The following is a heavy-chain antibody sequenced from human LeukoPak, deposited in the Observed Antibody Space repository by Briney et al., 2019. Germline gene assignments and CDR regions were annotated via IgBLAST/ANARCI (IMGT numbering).Heavy chain of an antibody. CDR1: GFTFSTYW. D-gene: IGHD1-26*01. CDR3: ARIHSGSYYMGFDY. V-gene: IGHV3-7*01. J-gene: IGHJ4*02. Sequence: WGSLRLTCDASGFTFSTYWITWVRQAPGKGLEWVANIKEDGSEKSYVDSVKGRFTISKDNAKNSLYLQMNSLRAEDTAVYYCARIHSGSYYMGFDYWGQRRLVTVSS. CDR2: IKEDGSEK.